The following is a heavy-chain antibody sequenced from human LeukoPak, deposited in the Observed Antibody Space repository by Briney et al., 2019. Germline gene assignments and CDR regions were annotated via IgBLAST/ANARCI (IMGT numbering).Heavy chain of an antibody. CDR1: GYSISSGYS. Sequence: KTSETLSLTCAVSGYSISSGYSWDWIRQSPGKGLEWIGNIYSSGSTYYNPSLKSRVTISVDTSKNQFSLSLNSVTAADTAVYYCARRKTLFWYFDYWGQGTLVTVPS. V-gene: IGHV4-38-2*01. CDR3: ARRKTLFWYFDY. D-gene: IGHD3-3*01. J-gene: IGHJ4*02. CDR2: IYSSGST.